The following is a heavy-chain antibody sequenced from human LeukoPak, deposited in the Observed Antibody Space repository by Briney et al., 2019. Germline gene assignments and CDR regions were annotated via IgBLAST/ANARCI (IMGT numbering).Heavy chain of an antibody. CDR1: GYTFTGYY. J-gene: IGHJ3*02. Sequence: ASVKVSCKASGYTFTGYYMHWVRQAPGQGLEWMGRINPNSGGTNYAQKFQGRVTMTRDTSISTAYMELSRLRSDDTAVYYCARDWNDYGEPFDAFDIWGQGTMVTVSS. D-gene: IGHD1-1*01. CDR2: INPNSGGT. CDR3: ARDWNDYGEPFDAFDI. V-gene: IGHV1-2*06.